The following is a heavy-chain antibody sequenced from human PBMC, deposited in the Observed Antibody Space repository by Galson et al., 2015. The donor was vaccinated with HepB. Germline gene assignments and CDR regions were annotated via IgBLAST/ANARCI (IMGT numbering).Heavy chain of an antibody. J-gene: IGHJ4*02. Sequence: CAISGDSVSSNSAACNWIRQSPSRGLEWLGRTYYRPKWYNDYAVSVKSRITINPDTSKNQFSLQLNSVTPEDTAVYYCARGQREILWFGELFISPYFDYWGQGTLVTVSS. CDR3: ARGQREILWFGELFISPYFDY. CDR2: TYYRPKWYN. CDR1: GDSVSSNSAA. V-gene: IGHV6-1*01. D-gene: IGHD3-10*01.